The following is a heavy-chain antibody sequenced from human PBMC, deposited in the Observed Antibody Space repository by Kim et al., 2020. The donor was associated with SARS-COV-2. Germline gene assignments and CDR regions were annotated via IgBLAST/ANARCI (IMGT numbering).Heavy chain of an antibody. Sequence: GGSLRLSCAASGFTFDDYAMHWVRQAPGKGLEWVSLISGDGGSTYYADSVKGRFTISRDNSKNSLYLQMNSLRTEDTALYYCAKDITRGSWPDYYYYGMDVWGQGTTVTVSS. V-gene: IGHV3-43*02. CDR3: AKDITRGSWPDYYYYGMDV. CDR1: GFTFDDYA. D-gene: IGHD6-13*01. CDR2: ISGDGGST. J-gene: IGHJ6*02.